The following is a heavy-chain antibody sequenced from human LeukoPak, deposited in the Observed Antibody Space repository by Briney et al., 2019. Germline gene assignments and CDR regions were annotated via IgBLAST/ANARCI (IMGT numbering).Heavy chain of an antibody. D-gene: IGHD2-21*02. CDR2: IKEDGGER. Sequence: GGSLRLSCTASGFSFSSCWMGWVRQAPGKGLEWVAHIKEDGGERYYVDSVRGRFTISRDNAKNSLYLQMNSLRADDTSVYYCVREPVAFGGDFWGWFDPWGQGTLVTVSS. J-gene: IGHJ5*02. CDR3: VREPVAFGGDFWGWFDP. V-gene: IGHV3-7*04. CDR1: GFSFSSCW.